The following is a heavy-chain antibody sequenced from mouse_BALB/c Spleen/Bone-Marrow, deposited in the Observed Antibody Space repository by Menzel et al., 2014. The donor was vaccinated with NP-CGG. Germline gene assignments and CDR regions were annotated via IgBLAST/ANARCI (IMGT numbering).Heavy chain of an antibody. CDR1: GFTFSNYG. CDR2: ISSGGSYT. J-gene: IGHJ4*01. V-gene: IGHV5-6*01. D-gene: IGHD2-3*01. Sequence: EVQLVESGGDLVKPGGSLKLSCAASGFTFSNYGMSWVRQTPDKRLEWVATISSGGSYTYYPDSVKGRFTISRDNAKNTLYLQMSSLKSEDTAMYYCARRDGGPMDYWGQGTPVTVSS. CDR3: ARRDGGPMDY.